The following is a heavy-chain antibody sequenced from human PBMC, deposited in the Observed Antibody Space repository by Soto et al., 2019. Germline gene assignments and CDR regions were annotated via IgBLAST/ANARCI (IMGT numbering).Heavy chain of an antibody. D-gene: IGHD1-1*01. CDR1: GGTFSDST. V-gene: IGHV1-69*13. CDR2: IIPIFDTA. J-gene: IGHJ6*02. CDR3: ARNGTLTGYSYGMDV. Sequence: SVKVSCKASGGTFSDSTINWVRQAPGQRLEWMGGIIPIFDTANYAEKFQGRVTITADESTSTSFMEVSSLRSEDTAVYYCARNGTLTGYSYGMDVWGQGTTVTVSS.